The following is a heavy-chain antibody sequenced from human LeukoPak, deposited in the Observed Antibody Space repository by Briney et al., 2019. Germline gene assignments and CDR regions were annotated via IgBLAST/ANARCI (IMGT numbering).Heavy chain of an antibody. V-gene: IGHV4-31*03. CDR1: GGSISSGGYY. J-gene: IGHJ4*02. Sequence: SETLSLTCTVSGGSISSGGYYWSWIRQHPGKGLEWIGYIYYSGSTYYNPSLKSRVTISVDTSKNQFSLKLSSVTAADTAVYYCARDSDSSGYHDYWGQGTLVTVSS. D-gene: IGHD3-22*01. CDR3: ARDSDSSGYHDY. CDR2: IYYSGST.